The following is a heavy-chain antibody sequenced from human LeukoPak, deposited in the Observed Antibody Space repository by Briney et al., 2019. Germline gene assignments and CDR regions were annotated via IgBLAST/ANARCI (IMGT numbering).Heavy chain of an antibody. D-gene: IGHD5-18*01. J-gene: IGHJ4*02. Sequence: PGGSLRLSCAASGFTFSSYWMHWVRQAPGKGLVWVSRINSDGSSTSYADSVKGRFTISRDNAKNTLYLQMNSLRAEDTAVYYCAGKAGGYSYGPLDYWGQGTLVTVSS. CDR2: INSDGSST. CDR1: GFTFSSYW. V-gene: IGHV3-74*01. CDR3: AGKAGGYSYGPLDY.